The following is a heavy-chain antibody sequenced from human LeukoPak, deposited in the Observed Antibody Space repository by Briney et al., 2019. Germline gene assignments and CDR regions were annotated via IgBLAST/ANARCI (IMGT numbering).Heavy chain of an antibody. J-gene: IGHJ4*02. Sequence: GGSLRLSCAASGFTFSTYWMTWVRQAPGKGLEWVANINEGGSEKHYVDSVKGRLTISRDNAKNSLYLQMDSLRAEDTAVYHCASGSGVWGQGTLVTVSS. V-gene: IGHV3-7*01. CDR3: ASGSGV. CDR2: INEGGSEK. D-gene: IGHD3-10*01. CDR1: GFTFSTYW.